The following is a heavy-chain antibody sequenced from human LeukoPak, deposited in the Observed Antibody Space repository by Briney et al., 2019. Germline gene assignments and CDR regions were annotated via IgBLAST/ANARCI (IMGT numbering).Heavy chain of an antibody. CDR2: ISSSSSTI. J-gene: IGHJ4*02. Sequence: GGSLRLSCAASGFTFSSYSMNWVRQAPGKGLEWVSYISSSSSTIYYADSVKGRFTISRDNAKNSLYLQMNSLRAEDTAVYYCARFNRYCTNGVCYVDYWGQGTLVTVSS. CDR1: GFTFSSYS. D-gene: IGHD2-8*01. V-gene: IGHV3-48*01. CDR3: ARFNRYCTNGVCYVDY.